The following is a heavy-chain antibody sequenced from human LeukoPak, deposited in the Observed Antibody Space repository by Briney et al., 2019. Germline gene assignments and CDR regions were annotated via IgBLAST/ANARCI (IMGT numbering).Heavy chain of an antibody. J-gene: IGHJ6*03. D-gene: IGHD6-13*01. CDR1: GFTFSSYW. CDR2: IKQDGSEK. V-gene: IGHV3-7*01. Sequence: GGSLRLSCAASGFTFSSYWMSWVRQAPGKGLEWVANIKQDGSEKYYVDSVKGRFTISRDNAKNSLYLQMNSLRAEDTAVYYCAREAWSAAGPEGYYYYYMDVWGKGTTVTVSS. CDR3: AREAWSAAGPEGYYYYYMDV.